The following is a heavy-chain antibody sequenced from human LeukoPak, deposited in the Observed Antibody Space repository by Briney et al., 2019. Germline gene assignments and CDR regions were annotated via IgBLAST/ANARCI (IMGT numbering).Heavy chain of an antibody. D-gene: IGHD6-19*01. J-gene: IGHJ6*03. CDR2: ISGSGGST. CDR3: AKQTGWNYYYYYYMDV. V-gene: IGHV3-23*01. Sequence: PGGSLRLSCAASGFTFSSYGMHWVRQAPGKGLEWVSAISGSGGSTYYADSVKGRFTISRDNSKNTLYLQMNSLRAEDTAVYYCAKQTGWNYYYYYYMDVWGKGTTVTISS. CDR1: GFTFSSYG.